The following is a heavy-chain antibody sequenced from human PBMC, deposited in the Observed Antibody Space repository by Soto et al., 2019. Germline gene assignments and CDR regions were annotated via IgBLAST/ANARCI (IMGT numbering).Heavy chain of an antibody. J-gene: IGHJ4*02. V-gene: IGHV3-15*01. CDR3: TTDEVTATPTDY. CDR2: IKSKTDGGTT. D-gene: IGHD2-21*02. CDR1: GFTFSNAW. Sequence: EVQLVESGGGLVKPGGSLRLSCAASGFTFSNAWMSWVRQAPGKGLEWVGRIKSKTDGGTTDYAAPVKGRFTISRDDSKNTLYLQMNSLKPEDTAVYYCTTDEVTATPTDYWGQGTLVTVSS.